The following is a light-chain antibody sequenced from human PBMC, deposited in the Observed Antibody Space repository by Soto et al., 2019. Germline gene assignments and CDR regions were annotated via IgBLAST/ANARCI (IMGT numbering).Light chain of an antibody. CDR1: STDIGSYNY. CDR3: SSYGASSTL. V-gene: IGLV2-14*03. Sequence: QSAVTQPASLSGSPGQSITISCTGTSTDIGSYNYVSWYQQHPGKAPKLMIFDVSYRPSGISDRFSGSKSGNTASLTISGLQPEDEADYYCSSYGASSTLFGGGTKLTVL. CDR2: DVS. J-gene: IGLJ2*01.